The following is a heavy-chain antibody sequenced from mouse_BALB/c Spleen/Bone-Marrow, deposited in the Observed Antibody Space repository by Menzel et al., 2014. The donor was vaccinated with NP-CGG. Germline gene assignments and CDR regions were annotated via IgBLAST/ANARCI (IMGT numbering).Heavy chain of an antibody. CDR2: INPNNGGT. CDR3: ARRRGYDGYYESFDY. D-gene: IGHD2-3*01. CDR1: GYTFTDYN. Sequence: VQLQQPGPELVKPGASVKIPCKASGYTFTDYNMDWVKQSHGKSLEWIGDINPNNGGTIYNQKFKGKATLTVDKSSSTADMELRRLTSEDAAVYYCARRRGYDGYYESFDYWGQGTTVTVSS. V-gene: IGHV1-18*01. J-gene: IGHJ2*01.